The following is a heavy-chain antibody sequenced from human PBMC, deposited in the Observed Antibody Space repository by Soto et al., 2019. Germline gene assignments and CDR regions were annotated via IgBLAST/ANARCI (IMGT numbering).Heavy chain of an antibody. J-gene: IGHJ4*02. CDR3: ARVGSSIAVRPFDY. CDR2: I. V-gene: IGHV4-30-4*01. CDR1: GGSISSGDYY. Sequence: QVQLQESGPGLVKPSQTLSLTCTVSGGSISSGDYYWSWIRQPPGKGLEWIGYISLDTSKNQFSLKLSSVTAADTAVYYCARVGSSIAVRPFDYWGQGTLVTVSS. D-gene: IGHD6-6*01.